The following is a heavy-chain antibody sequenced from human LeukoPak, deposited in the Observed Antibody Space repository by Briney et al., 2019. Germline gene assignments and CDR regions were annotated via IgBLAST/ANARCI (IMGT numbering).Heavy chain of an antibody. CDR1: GFTFSSYG. V-gene: IGHV3-30*18. D-gene: IGHD6-19*01. CDR3: AKARGSYSSGWFFDY. CDR2: ISYDGSNK. Sequence: PGRSLRLSCAASGFTFSSYGMHWVRQAPGKGLEWVAVISYDGSNKYYADSVKGRFTISRDNSKNTLYLQINSLRAEDTAVYYCAKARGSYSSGWFFDYWGQGTLVTVSS. J-gene: IGHJ4*02.